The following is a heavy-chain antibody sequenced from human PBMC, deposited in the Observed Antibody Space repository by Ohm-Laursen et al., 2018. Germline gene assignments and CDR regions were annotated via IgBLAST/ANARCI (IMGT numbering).Heavy chain of an antibody. D-gene: IGHD6-6*01. J-gene: IGHJ4*02. CDR2: ITDSGRTI. Sequence: SLRLSCSASGFTFSDYYMSWIRQAPGKGLEWVSSITDSGRTIYYADSVKGRFTISRDNAKNSLYLQMNSLRAEDTAVYYCAGDLRSRADYWGQGTLVTVSS. CDR1: GFTFSDYY. V-gene: IGHV3-11*01. CDR3: AGDLRSRADY.